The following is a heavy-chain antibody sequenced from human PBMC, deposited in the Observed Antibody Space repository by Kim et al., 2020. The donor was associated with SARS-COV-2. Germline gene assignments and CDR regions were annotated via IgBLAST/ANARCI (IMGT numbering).Heavy chain of an antibody. D-gene: IGHD3-3*01. V-gene: IGHV3-33*01. J-gene: IGHJ5*02. CDR1: GFTFSSYG. CDR2: TWCDGSNK. CDR3: ARDRGYDFWSGPGWFDP. Sequence: GGSLRLSCAASGFTFSSYGMHWVRQAPGKGLEWVAVTWCDGSNKYYADSVKGRFTISRDNSKNTLYLQMNSLRAEDTAVYYCARDRGYDFWSGPGWFDP.